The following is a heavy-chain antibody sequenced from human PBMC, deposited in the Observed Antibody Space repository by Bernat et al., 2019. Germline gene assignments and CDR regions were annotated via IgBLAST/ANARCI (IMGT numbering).Heavy chain of an antibody. D-gene: IGHD6-13*01. J-gene: IGHJ2*01. CDR2: IYYSGST. CDR1: GYSISSGYY. Sequence: QVQLQESGPGLVKPSETLSLTCAVSGYSISSGYYWGWIRQHPGKGLEWIGYIYYSGSTYYNPSLESRVTISVDTSKRQFSLRLSSVTAADTAVYYCARSFGSSSWYFDLWGRGTLVSVSS. CDR3: ARSFGSSSWYFDL. V-gene: IGHV4-31*11.